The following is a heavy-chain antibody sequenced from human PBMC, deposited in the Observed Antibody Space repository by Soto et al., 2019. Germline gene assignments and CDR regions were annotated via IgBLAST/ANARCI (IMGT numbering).Heavy chain of an antibody. Sequence: EVQLVESGGGLVQPGRSLRLSCAASGFTFDDYAMHWVRQAPGKGLEWVSGISWNSGSIGYADSVKGRFTISRDNAKNSLYLQMNSLRAEDTALYYCAKDVLRFLEWPPGGFDYWGQGTLVTVSS. CDR2: ISWNSGSI. J-gene: IGHJ4*02. CDR1: GFTFDDYA. V-gene: IGHV3-9*01. CDR3: AKDVLRFLEWPPGGFDY. D-gene: IGHD3-3*01.